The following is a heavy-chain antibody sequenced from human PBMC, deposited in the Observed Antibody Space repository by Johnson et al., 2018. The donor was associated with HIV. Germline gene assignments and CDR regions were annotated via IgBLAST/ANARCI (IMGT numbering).Heavy chain of an antibody. Sequence: QVQLMESGGGVVQPGGSLRLSCAASGFTFSSYAMHWVRQAPGKGLEWVAAISYDGNNKYYADSVKGQFTISRDNSKNTLYLQMNSLRAEDTAVYYCATRYYHPYSKEIAAFDIWGQGTMVTVSS. CDR1: GFTFSSYA. V-gene: IGHV3-30-3*02. CDR3: ATRYYHPYSKEIAAFDI. D-gene: IGHD2-15*01. J-gene: IGHJ3*02. CDR2: ISYDGNNK.